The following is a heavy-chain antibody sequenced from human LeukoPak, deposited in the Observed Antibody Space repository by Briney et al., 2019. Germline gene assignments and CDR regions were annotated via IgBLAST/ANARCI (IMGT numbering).Heavy chain of an antibody. CDR3: ATAPPYYYDSSGYSMMTFDI. J-gene: IGHJ3*02. CDR1: GGTFSSYT. D-gene: IGHD3-22*01. V-gene: IGHV1-69*02. Sequence: GASVKVSCKASGGTFSSYTISWVRQAPGQGPEWMGRIIPILGIANYAQKFQGRVTITADKSTSTAYMELSSLRSEDTAVYYCATAPPYYYDSSGYSMMTFDIWGQGTMVTVSS. CDR2: IIPILGIA.